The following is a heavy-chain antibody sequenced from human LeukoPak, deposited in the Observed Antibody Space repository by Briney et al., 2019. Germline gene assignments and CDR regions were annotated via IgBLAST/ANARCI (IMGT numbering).Heavy chain of an antibody. CDR3: VKGVTMVWGVNDWFDP. D-gene: IGHD3-10*01. V-gene: IGHV3-9*01. J-gene: IGHJ5*02. CDR1: GFTFADYA. CDR2: ISWNSGSI. Sequence: PGRSLRLSCAASGFTFADYAMNWVRQAPGKGLEWVSGISWNSGSIGYADSVKGRFTISRDNAKNSLYLQMNSLRAEDTALYYCVKGVTMVWGVNDWFDPWGQGTLVTVSS.